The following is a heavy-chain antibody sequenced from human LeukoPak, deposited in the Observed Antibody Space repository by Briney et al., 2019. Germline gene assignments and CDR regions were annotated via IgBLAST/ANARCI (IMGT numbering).Heavy chain of an antibody. V-gene: IGHV3-21*01. CDR2: ISSSSSNI. J-gene: IGHJ3*02. Sequence: GGPLSLLCGLSGFLLCIYRMNGARDPPEKGGVCVSYISSSSSNIYYAASVEGLFTISRDNAKNSLYLQMNRLRAEDTAVYYCARVGCGGSSNAFDIWGQGTMVTVSS. D-gene: IGHD6-6*01. CDR1: GFLLCIYR. CDR3: ARVGCGGSSNAFDI.